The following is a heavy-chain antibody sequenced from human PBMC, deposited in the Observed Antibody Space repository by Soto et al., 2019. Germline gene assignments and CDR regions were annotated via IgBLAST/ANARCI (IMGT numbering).Heavy chain of an antibody. D-gene: IGHD6-13*01. Sequence: SETLSLTCTVSGGSISSYYWSWIRQPPGKGLEWIGYIYYSGSTNYNPSLKNRVTISVDTSKNQFSLKLSSVTAADTAVYYCAREGYSSSWYRAPDGMDVWGQGTTATVSS. CDR3: AREGYSSSWYRAPDGMDV. CDR2: IYYSGST. J-gene: IGHJ6*02. V-gene: IGHV4-59*01. CDR1: GGSISSYY.